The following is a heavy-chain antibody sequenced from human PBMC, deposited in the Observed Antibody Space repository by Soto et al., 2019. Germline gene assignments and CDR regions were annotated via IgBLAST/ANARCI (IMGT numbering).Heavy chain of an antibody. CDR1: GFAFRNFG. J-gene: IGHJ4*02. Sequence: GGSLRLSCAASGFAFRNFGMQWVRQVPGKGQEWVASISYDRKIKKSADSVKGRFTISRDNSKNTLYLQMNSLRSEDTAVYYNAKFWGPVTAAVDDYWGQGTLVTVSS. V-gene: IGHV3-30*18. D-gene: IGHD6-13*01. CDR2: ISYDRKIK. CDR3: AKFWGPVTAAVDDY.